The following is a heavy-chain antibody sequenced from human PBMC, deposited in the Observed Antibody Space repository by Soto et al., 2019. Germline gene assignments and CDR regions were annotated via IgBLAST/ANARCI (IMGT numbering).Heavy chain of an antibody. V-gene: IGHV4-39*01. J-gene: IGHJ6*02. CDR3: ARRTGTNYYYYYYGMDV. Sequence: QLQLQESGPGLVKPSETLSLTCTVSGGSISSSTYYWGWIRQPPGKGLEWIGSIYYSGSTYYNSYLKSRVTISVDTSKNQFSLNLSSVTAADTAVYYCARRTGTNYYYYYYGMDVWGQGTTVTVSS. D-gene: IGHD1-7*01. CDR2: IYYSGST. CDR1: GGSISSSTYY.